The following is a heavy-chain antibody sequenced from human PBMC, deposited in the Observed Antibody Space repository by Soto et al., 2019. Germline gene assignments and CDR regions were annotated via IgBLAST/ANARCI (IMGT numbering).Heavy chain of an antibody. D-gene: IGHD1-26*01. J-gene: IGHJ3*02. CDR1: GGSIDSDNYS. CDR2: IYQSANT. Sequence: QLQLQESGSGLVKPSQTLSLTCAVSGGSIDSDNYSWSWFRQPPGKGLEWIGYIYQSANTYYNPSLKSRRTISLDRSENRFSLKLSSVTAADTAVYYCARGHSGSYPDAFDIWGQGTLVTVSA. V-gene: IGHV4-30-2*01. CDR3: ARGHSGSYPDAFDI.